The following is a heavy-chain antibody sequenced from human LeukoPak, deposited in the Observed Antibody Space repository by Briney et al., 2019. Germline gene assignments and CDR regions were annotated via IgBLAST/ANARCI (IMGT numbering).Heavy chain of an antibody. D-gene: IGHD2-15*01. CDR3: AKGVGYCSGGSCQQFDY. J-gene: IGHJ4*02. V-gene: IGHV3-30*04. Sequence: GGSLRLSCAASGFTFSSYEMNWVRQAPGKGLEWVAAISCDGSNKYSADSVKGRFTISRDNSKNTLYLQMNSLRAEDTAVYYCAKGVGYCSGGSCQQFDYWGQGTLVTVSS. CDR1: GFTFSSYE. CDR2: ISCDGSNK.